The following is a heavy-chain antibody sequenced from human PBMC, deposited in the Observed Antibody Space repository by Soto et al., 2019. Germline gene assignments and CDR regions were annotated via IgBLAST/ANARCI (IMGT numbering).Heavy chain of an antibody. Sequence: ASVKVSCKAPADTFTGYYIHWVRQAPGHGLEWMGIINPNGGSTRFAQTFQGRITMTTGTSTSTVYMELRSLRSEDTAVYYCARGYCSSTSCYYYYYGMDVWGQGTTVTVSS. CDR2: INPNGGST. V-gene: IGHV1-46*01. CDR3: ARGYCSSTSCYYYYYGMDV. J-gene: IGHJ6*02. D-gene: IGHD2-2*01. CDR1: ADTFTGYY.